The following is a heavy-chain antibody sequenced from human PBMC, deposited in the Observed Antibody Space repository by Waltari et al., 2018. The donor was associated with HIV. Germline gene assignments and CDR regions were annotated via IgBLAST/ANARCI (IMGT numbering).Heavy chain of an antibody. D-gene: IGHD3-10*01. Sequence: QVQLQQWGAGLLKPSETLSLTCAVYGGSFSGYYWSWIRQPPGKGLEWIGEINHNGSTNYNPSLKSRVTISVDTSKNQFSLKLSSVTAADTAVYYCAARRERWSQSGERDYWGQGTLVTVSS. CDR1: GGSFSGYY. CDR3: AARRERWSQSGERDY. CDR2: INHNGST. J-gene: IGHJ4*02. V-gene: IGHV4-34*01.